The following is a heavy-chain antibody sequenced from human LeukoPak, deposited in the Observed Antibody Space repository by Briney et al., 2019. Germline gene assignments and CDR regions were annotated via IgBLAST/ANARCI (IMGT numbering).Heavy chain of an antibody. D-gene: IGHD4-23*01. CDR1: GFTFSSYA. CDR2: ISSSSSYI. V-gene: IGHV3-21*01. CDR3: ARVLGTVGFDY. Sequence: GGSLRLSCAASGFTFSSYAMSWVRQAPGKGLEWVSSISSSSSYIYYADSVKGRFTISRDNAKNSLYLQMNSLRAEDTAVYYCARVLGTVGFDYWGQGTLVTVSS. J-gene: IGHJ4*02.